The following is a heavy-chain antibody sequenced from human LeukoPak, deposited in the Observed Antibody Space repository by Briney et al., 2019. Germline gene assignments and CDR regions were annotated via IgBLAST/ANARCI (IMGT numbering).Heavy chain of an antibody. CDR2: IDTSGSYI. V-gene: IGHV3-21*01. D-gene: IGHD3-10*01. CDR3: ARGRSITLLRGVAMSDGFDI. Sequence: PGGSLRLSCAASGFSFRSYAMNWVRQAPGKGLEWVSFIDTSGSYIYYGDSLKGGVTISRDNAKNSLYLQMNGLRAEDTAVYYCARGRSITLLRGVAMSDGFDIWGQGAMVTVSS. CDR1: GFSFRSYA. J-gene: IGHJ3*02.